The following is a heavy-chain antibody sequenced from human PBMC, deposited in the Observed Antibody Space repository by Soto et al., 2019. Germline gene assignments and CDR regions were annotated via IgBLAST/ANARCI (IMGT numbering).Heavy chain of an antibody. D-gene: IGHD6-6*01. J-gene: IGHJ4*02. CDR3: AKDTGYSSSYFDY. V-gene: IGHV3-30*18. CDR1: GFTFSSYG. Sequence: QVQLVESGGGVVQPGRSLRLSCAASGFTFSSYGMHWVRQAPGKGLEWVAVISYDGSNKYYADSVKVRFTISRDNSKNTLYLQMNSLRAEDTAVYYCAKDTGYSSSYFDYWGQGTLVTVSS. CDR2: ISYDGSNK.